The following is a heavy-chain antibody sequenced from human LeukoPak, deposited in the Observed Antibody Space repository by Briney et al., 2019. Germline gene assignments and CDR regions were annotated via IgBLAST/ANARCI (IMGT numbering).Heavy chain of an antibody. CDR1: GYTFTGYY. CDR2: FDPEDGET. CDR3: ATVNSYGYYFDY. D-gene: IGHD5-18*01. V-gene: IGHV1-24*01. J-gene: IGHJ4*02. Sequence: ASVKVSCKASGYTFTGYYMHWVRQAPGQGLEWMGGFDPEDGETIYAQKFQGRVTMTEDTSTDTAYMELSSLRSEDTAVYYCATVNSYGYYFDYWGQGTLVTVSS.